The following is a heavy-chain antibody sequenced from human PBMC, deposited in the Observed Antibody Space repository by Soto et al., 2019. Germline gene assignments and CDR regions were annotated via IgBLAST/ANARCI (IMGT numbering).Heavy chain of an antibody. V-gene: IGHV3-30-3*01. J-gene: IGHJ6*02. D-gene: IGHD7-27*01. CDR2: ISYDGSNK. Sequence: QVQLVESGGGVVQPGRSLRLSCAASGFTFSSYAMHWVRQAPGKGLEWVAVISYDGSNKYYADSVKGRFTISRDNSKNTLYLQMNSLRAEDTAVYYWARVGIWGWIDYYYYGMDVWGQGTTVTVSS. CDR3: ARVGIWGWIDYYYYGMDV. CDR1: GFTFSSYA.